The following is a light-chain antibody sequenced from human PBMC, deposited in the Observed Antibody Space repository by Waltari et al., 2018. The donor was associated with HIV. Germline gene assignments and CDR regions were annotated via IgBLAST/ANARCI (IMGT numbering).Light chain of an antibody. CDR1: SSDVGAYNY. Sequence: QSALTQPRSVSGSPGQSVTISCTGTSSDVGAYNYVSWYQHHPNKGPKLLIYDVNKRPSGVHDRFSGSKSCNTASLTISGLQAEDEADYYCCSYADTYFVLFGGRTKLTVL. CDR3: CSYADTYFVL. J-gene: IGLJ2*01. V-gene: IGLV2-11*01. CDR2: DVN.